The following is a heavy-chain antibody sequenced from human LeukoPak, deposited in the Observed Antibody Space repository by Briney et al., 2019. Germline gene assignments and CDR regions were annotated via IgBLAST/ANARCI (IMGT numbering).Heavy chain of an antibody. J-gene: IGHJ4*02. CDR3: ARESGYYYDTSGYTFDY. Sequence: SETLSLTCTVSGGSSNNYYWSWIRQSAGKGLEWIGRIYTSGSTNYNPSLKSRVSMSVDTSKNQFSLRLRSVTAADTAVYYCARESGYYYDTSGYTFDYWGQGILVTVSS. CDR2: IYTSGST. V-gene: IGHV4-4*07. D-gene: IGHD3-22*01. CDR1: GGSSNNYY.